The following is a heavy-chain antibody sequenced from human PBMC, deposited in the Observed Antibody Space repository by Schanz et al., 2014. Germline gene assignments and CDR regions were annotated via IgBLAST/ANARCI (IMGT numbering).Heavy chain of an antibody. D-gene: IGHD3-16*01. Sequence: QVHLMQSGAEAKKPGASVKVSCKAFGYSFTTYFIHWVRLAPGQGFEWMGLISPSGGSTSYAQKSQGRVTMTRDRSTGKVFRELGGLTSEDTAVYYGGRGGGAYPQKYGMDVWGQGTTVTVSS. V-gene: IGHV1-46*01. J-gene: IGHJ6*02. CDR1: GYSFTTYF. CDR3: GRGGGAYPQKYGMDV. CDR2: ISPSGGST.